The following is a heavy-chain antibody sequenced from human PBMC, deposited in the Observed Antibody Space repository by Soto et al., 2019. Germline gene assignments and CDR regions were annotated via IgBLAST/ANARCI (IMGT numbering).Heavy chain of an antibody. Sequence: QVQLVQSGAEVKKPGASVKVSCKASGYTFTSYAMHWVRQAPGQRLEWMGWINAGNGNTKYSQKFQGRVTITRDTSASTADMELSSLRSEDRGVYYCARGPGGPDGPGDYWGQGTLVTVAS. D-gene: IGHD2-15*01. V-gene: IGHV1-3*01. CDR3: ARGPGGPDGPGDY. CDR2: INAGNGNT. J-gene: IGHJ4*02. CDR1: GYTFTSYA.